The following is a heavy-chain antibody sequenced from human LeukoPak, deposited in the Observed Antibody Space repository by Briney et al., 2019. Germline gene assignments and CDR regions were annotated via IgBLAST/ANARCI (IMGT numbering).Heavy chain of an antibody. Sequence: GGSLRLSCAASGLTVSRNYMNWVRQAPGKGLEWVPVIYSGGSTYYADSVKGRLTISRDNSKNTLYLQINSLRAEDTAVYYCARDGRGDGVPAENAFAIWGQGTMVTVSS. CDR2: IYSGGST. CDR3: ARDGRGDGVPAENAFAI. J-gene: IGHJ3*02. CDR1: GLTVSRNY. V-gene: IGHV3-53*01. D-gene: IGHD3-10*01.